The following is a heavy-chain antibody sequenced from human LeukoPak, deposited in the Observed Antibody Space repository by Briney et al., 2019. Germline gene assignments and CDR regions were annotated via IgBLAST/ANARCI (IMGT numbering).Heavy chain of an antibody. Sequence: SDSLSLTCTVSGDSISSDYWSWIRQTPGKGLEWIGFIFHSGTTDYNPSLQSRANISIDTSRKSFSLKLLSVTAADTAVYYCARTRPQDYGTSYMDVWGTGATVTVSS. V-gene: IGHV4-59*08. CDR1: GDSISSDY. D-gene: IGHD4-17*01. CDR3: ARTRPQDYGTSYMDV. J-gene: IGHJ6*03. CDR2: IFHSGTT.